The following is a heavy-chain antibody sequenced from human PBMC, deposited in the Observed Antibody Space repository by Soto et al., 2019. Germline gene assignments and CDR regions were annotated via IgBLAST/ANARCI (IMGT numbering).Heavy chain of an antibody. J-gene: IGHJ4*02. CDR2: ISGSGDST. V-gene: IGHV3-23*01. CDR3: ARRGSGSYYDS. Sequence: EVQLLESGGGLVQPGGSLRLSCAASGFTFSSYAMRWVRQAPVKGLEWVSAISGSGDSTYYADSVKGRFTISRDNSKNTLYLQMNSLRAEDTAVYYCARRGSGSYYDSRGQGTLVTVSS. CDR1: GFTFSSYA. D-gene: IGHD1-26*01.